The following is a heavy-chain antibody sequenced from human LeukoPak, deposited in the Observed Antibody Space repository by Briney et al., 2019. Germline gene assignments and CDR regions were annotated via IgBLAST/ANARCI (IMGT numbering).Heavy chain of an antibody. Sequence: GGSLRPSCAASGFTISSYAMSWVRLAPGEGLEWVSAISGSGGSTYYADSVKGRFTISRDNSKNTPYLQMNSLRAQDTAVYYCARKSTAARLDDYWGQGTLVTVPS. D-gene: IGHD6-13*01. V-gene: IGHV3-23*01. CDR1: GFTISSYA. J-gene: IGHJ4*02. CDR2: ISGSGGST. CDR3: ARKSTAARLDDY.